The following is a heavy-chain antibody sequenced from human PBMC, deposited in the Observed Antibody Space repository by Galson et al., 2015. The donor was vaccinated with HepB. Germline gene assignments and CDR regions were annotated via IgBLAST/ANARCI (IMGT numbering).Heavy chain of an antibody. CDR3: ATGSPVAGLDC. Sequence: SLRLSCAGSGFIFSNAWMNWVRQAPGKGLEWVGRIKSKPDGETIDYTAPVKGRFTISRDDSKNTVYLQVNSLKIEDTAVYYCATGSPVAGLDCWGQGILVIVSS. J-gene: IGHJ4*02. CDR2: IKSKPDGETI. V-gene: IGHV3-15*07. D-gene: IGHD5-12*01. CDR1: GFIFSNAW.